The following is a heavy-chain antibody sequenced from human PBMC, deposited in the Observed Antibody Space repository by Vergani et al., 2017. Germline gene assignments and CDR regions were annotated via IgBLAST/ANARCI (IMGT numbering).Heavy chain of an antibody. V-gene: IGHV7-4-1*02. CDR1: GGTFSSYA. Sequence: QVQLVQSGAEVKKPGSSVKVSCKASGGTFSSYAISWVRQAPGQGLEWMGWINTNTGNPTYAQGFTGRFVFYLDTSVSTAYLQISSLKAEDTAVYYCAREGAGTVTASYFDYWGQGTLVTVSS. J-gene: IGHJ4*02. CDR3: AREGAGTVTASYFDY. D-gene: IGHD4-17*01. CDR2: INTNTGNP.